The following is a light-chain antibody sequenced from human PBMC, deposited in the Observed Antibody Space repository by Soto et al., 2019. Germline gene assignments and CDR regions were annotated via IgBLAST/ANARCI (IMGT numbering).Light chain of an antibody. Sequence: VLTHPPSASATPEQRVTSSCSGKSSNIGSNYVYWYQQLPGTSPKLLIYRNNQRPSGVPDRFSGSKSGTSASLAISGLRSGKGANDYWAAWDDSGKVFGSGTKVTV. CDR3: AAWDDSGKV. CDR1: SSNIGSNY. CDR2: RNN. V-gene: IGLV1-47*01. J-gene: IGLJ1*01.